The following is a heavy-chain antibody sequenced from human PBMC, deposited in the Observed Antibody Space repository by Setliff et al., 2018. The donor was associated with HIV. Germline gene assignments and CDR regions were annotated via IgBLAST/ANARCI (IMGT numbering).Heavy chain of an antibody. J-gene: IGHJ4*02. Sequence: LGESLKISCQASGYTFTNHWIGWVRQMPGEDLEWMAIIYPGDSDVRYNPSFQGQVTVSVDKSINTAYLQWSSLKASDTATYYCAREHRLCSGERCVLPDYWGQGTLVTVSS. D-gene: IGHD2-15*01. V-gene: IGHV5-51*01. CDR1: GYTFTNHW. CDR3: AREHRLCSGERCVLPDY. CDR2: IYPGDSDV.